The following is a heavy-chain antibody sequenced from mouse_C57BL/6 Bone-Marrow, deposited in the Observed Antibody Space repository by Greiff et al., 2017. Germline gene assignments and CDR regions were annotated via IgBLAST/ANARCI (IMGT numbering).Heavy chain of an antibody. CDR2: IDPSDSYT. J-gene: IGHJ2*01. V-gene: IGHV1-59*01. Sequence: QVQLQQPGAELVRPGTSVKLSCKASGYTFTSYWMHWVKQRPGQGLEWIGVIDPSDSYTNYNQKFKGKATLTVDTSSNTAYMQLSSLTSEDSAVYYCAIDGYPYYFDYWGQGTTLTVSS. CDR1: GYTFTSYW. CDR3: AIDGYPYYFDY. D-gene: IGHD2-3*01.